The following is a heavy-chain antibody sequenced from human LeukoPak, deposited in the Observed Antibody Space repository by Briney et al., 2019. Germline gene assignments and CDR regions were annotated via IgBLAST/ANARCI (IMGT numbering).Heavy chain of an antibody. Sequence: PSETLSLTCTVSGGSISSSSYYWGWIRQPPGKGLEWIGSIYYSGSTYYNPSLKSRVTISVDTSKNQFSPKLSSVTAADTAVYYCARDRLITGTTIGLGYWGQGTLVTVSS. CDR1: GGSISSSSYY. V-gene: IGHV4-39*07. J-gene: IGHJ4*02. D-gene: IGHD1-7*01. CDR3: ARDRLITGTTIGLGY. CDR2: IYYSGST.